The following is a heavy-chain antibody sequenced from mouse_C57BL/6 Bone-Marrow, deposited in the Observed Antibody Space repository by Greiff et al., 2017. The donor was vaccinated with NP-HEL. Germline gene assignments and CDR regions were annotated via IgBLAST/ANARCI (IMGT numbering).Heavy chain of an antibody. CDR2: ILPGSGST. D-gene: IGHD1-1*01. CDR3: ARVQFLFLRPVGYFDV. J-gene: IGHJ1*03. V-gene: IGHV1-9*01. Sequence: VQLQQSGAELMKPGASVKLSCKATGYTFTGYWIEWVKQRPGHGLEWIGEILPGSGSTNYNEKFKGKATFTADTSSNTAYMQLSSLTTEDASIYSCARVQFLFLRPVGYFDVWGTGTTVTVSS. CDR1: GYTFTGYW.